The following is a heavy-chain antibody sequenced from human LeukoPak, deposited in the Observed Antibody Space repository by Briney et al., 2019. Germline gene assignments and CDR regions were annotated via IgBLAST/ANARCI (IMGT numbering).Heavy chain of an antibody. V-gene: IGHV3-30*02. CDR3: ARIGYGTSWANFDY. Sequence: GGSLRLSCAASGFTFRNYGMRWVRQAPGKGLEWVASIRTDGGEKYHADSVQGRFSISRDNSKNTLYLQMDSLRAEDTALYYCARIGYGTSWANFDYWGQGTLVTVSS. D-gene: IGHD6-13*01. CDR2: IRTDGGEK. CDR1: GFTFRNYG. J-gene: IGHJ4*02.